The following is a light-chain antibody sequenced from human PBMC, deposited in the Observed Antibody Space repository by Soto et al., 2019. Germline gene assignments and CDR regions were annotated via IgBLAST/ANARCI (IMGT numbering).Light chain of an antibody. V-gene: IGLV2-14*03. CDR1: SSDVGGYNY. CDR3: SSYTSSGTVV. CDR2: DVS. J-gene: IGLJ2*01. Sequence: QSALTQPASVSGSPGQSITISCTGTSSDVGGYNYVSWYQQHPGKVPELMIYDVSNRPSGVSNRFSGSKSGNTASLTISGLQAEDEADYHCSSYTSSGTVVFGGGTKVTVL.